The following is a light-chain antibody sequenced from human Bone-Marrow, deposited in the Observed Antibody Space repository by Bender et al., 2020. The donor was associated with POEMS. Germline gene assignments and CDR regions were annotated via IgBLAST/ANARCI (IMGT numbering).Light chain of an antibody. Sequence: QSVLTQPPSASGTPGPGVTISCSGSSSNIGESEYVYWFQQFPGAAPKLLIYSSHRRPSGVPDRCSGSRSGTSASLAMSGLQSEDEADYYCAVWDDSLNGWVFGGGTKLTVL. CDR3: AVWDDSLNGWV. V-gene: IGLV1-44*01. CDR1: SSNIGESEY. J-gene: IGLJ3*02. CDR2: SSH.